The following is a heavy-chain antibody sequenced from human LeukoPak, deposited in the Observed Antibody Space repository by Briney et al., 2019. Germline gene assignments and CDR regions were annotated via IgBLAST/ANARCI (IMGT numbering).Heavy chain of an antibody. J-gene: IGHJ4*02. Sequence: PSETLSLTCTVSGGSLSSSSFYWGWIRQPPGKGLEWIGSIYYSGSTYYNPSLKGRVTISVDTSKNQFSLKPSSVTAADTSVYYCVRQENDVLTGYYLNYWGQGTLVTVSS. V-gene: IGHV4-39*01. CDR2: IYYSGST. CDR3: VRQENDVLTGYYLNY. CDR1: GGSLSSSSFY. D-gene: IGHD3-9*01.